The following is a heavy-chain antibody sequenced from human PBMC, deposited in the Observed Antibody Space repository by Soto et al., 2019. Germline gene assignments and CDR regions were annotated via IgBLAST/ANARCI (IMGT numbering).Heavy chain of an antibody. J-gene: IGHJ4*02. V-gene: IGHV3-74*01. D-gene: IGHD1-1*01. Sequence: AGSLRLSCAVSGVTFSAYWMHWVSQVPGKGLTWVSRISDDGSTATYADSVKGRFIISRDNAKNSLYLEMNTLRADDSGLYYCARGPRVSSTGTGAHWGRGTLVPVSS. CDR3: ARGPRVSSTGTGAH. CDR2: ISDDGSTA. CDR1: GVTFSAYW.